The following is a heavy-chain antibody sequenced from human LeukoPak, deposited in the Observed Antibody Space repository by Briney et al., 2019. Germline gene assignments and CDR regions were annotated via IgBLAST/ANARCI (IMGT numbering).Heavy chain of an antibody. Sequence: SVKVSCKASGGTFSSYAISWVRQAPGQGLELMGGIIPIFGTANYAQKFQGRVTITADESTSTAYMELSSLRSEDTAVYYCARVSLRGMVYAPWFDPWGQGTLVTVSS. CDR3: ARVSLRGMVYAPWFDP. D-gene: IGHD2-8*01. CDR1: GGTFSSYA. V-gene: IGHV1-69*13. CDR2: IIPIFGTA. J-gene: IGHJ5*02.